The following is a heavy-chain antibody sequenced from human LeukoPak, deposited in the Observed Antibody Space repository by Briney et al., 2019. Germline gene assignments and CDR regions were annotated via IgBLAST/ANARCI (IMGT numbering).Heavy chain of an antibody. V-gene: IGHV3-48*03. CDR1: GFSFSSYE. CDR2: ISESGITI. D-gene: IGHD4-17*01. Sequence: GGSLRLSCAASGFSFSSYEMSWVRQAPGKGLEWVSYISESGITIYYADSVKGRFTISRDNAKNSLFLQMNSLRAEDTALYYCARTSGDYDYWGQGTVVTVSS. J-gene: IGHJ4*02. CDR3: ARTSGDYDY.